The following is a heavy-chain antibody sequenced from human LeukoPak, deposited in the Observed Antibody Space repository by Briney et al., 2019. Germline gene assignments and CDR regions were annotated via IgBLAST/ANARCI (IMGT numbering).Heavy chain of an antibody. Sequence: PSETLSLTCTVSGGSISSYCWSWIRQPPGKGLEWIGYIYYTGSTNYNPSLKSRVTISVDTSKNQFSLRLSSVTAADTAVYYCARDEYSSSWSPGYYFDYWGQGTLVTVSS. D-gene: IGHD6-13*01. CDR1: GGSISSYC. J-gene: IGHJ4*02. CDR3: ARDEYSSSWSPGYYFDY. V-gene: IGHV4-59*01. CDR2: IYYTGST.